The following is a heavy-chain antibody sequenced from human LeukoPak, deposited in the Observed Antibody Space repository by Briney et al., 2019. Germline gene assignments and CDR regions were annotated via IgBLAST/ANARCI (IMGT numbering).Heavy chain of an antibody. CDR1: GYTFTSYG. V-gene: IGHV1-18*01. J-gene: IGHJ4*02. Sequence: ASVKVSCKASGYTFTSYGISWVRQAPGQGFECMGWISAYNGNTNYAQKLQGRVTMTTDTSTSTAYMELRSLKSDDTAVYYCARDGRYDFWSGYPDYWGQGTLVTVSS. CDR2: ISAYNGNT. D-gene: IGHD3-3*01. CDR3: ARDGRYDFWSGYPDY.